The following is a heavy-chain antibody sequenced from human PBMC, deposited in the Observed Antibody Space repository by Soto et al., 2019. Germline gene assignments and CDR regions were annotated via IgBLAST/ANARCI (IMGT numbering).Heavy chain of an antibody. CDR2: ICGTSDST. D-gene: IGHD2-15*01. Sequence: EVQLLESGGDLVQPGGSLRLSCAASGFTFSNYAMSWVRQAPEKGLEWVSVICGTSDSTYYADSVNGRFTISRDNSKNTLYLEMNSLRVEDTAVYYCAKASGGSCYSAPHYWGQGTLVTVSS. V-gene: IGHV3-23*01. CDR1: GFTFSNYA. CDR3: AKASGGSCYSAPHY. J-gene: IGHJ4*02.